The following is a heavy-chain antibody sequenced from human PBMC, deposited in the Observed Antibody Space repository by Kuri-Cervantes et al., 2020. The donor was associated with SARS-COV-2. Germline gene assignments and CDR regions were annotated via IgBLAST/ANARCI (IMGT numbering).Heavy chain of an antibody. CDR1: GFIFSDYY. CDR3: ARGHSTGRWLQSGAFDI. V-gene: IGHV3-11*01. J-gene: IGHJ3*02. D-gene: IGHD5-24*01. CDR2: ICPSGTTK. Sequence: GESLKISCTASGFIFSDYYMTWIRQAPGKGLEWVSNICPSGTTKYYADSVKGRFTISRDNYKNTLYLQMNSLRAEDTAVYYCARGHSTGRWLQSGAFDIWGQGTMVTVSS.